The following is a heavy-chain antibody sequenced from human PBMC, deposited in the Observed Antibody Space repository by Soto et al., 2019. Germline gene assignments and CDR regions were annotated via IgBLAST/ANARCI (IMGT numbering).Heavy chain of an antibody. V-gene: IGHV1-18*04. J-gene: IGHJ4*02. CDR3: ARDLSDYYDSSGYPDF. Sequence: GASVKVSCKASGYTFTSYGMSWVRQAPGQGLEWMGWISAYNGNPNYAQKLQGRVTMTTDTSTSTAYMELRGLRSDDPAVYYCARDLSDYYDSSGYPDFWGQGTLVTVSS. CDR1: GYTFTSYG. D-gene: IGHD3-22*01. CDR2: ISAYNGNP.